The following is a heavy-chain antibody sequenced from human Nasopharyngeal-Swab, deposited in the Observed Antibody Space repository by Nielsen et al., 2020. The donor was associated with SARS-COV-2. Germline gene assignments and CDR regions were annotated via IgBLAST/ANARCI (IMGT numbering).Heavy chain of an antibody. Sequence: GSLRLSCTVSGYSISSGYYWGWIRQHPGKGLEWIGSIYHSGSTCYNPSLKSRVTISVDTSKNQFSLKLSAVTAADTAVYYCARDHGMEYYGFNWFDPWGQGTLVTVSS. CDR3: ARDHGMEYYGFNWFDP. CDR2: IYHSGST. D-gene: IGHD3-10*01. CDR1: GYSISSGYY. V-gene: IGHV4-38-2*02. J-gene: IGHJ5*02.